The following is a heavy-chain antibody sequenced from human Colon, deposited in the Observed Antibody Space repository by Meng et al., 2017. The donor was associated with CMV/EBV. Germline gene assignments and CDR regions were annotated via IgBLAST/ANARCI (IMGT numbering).Heavy chain of an antibody. CDR1: GYSFTGYY. CDR2: MDPTTGRT. V-gene: IGHV1-2*02. CDR3: ASHSSYVWGSHH. Sequence: QGRLVQSGAGVRMPGASVKVSCKASGYSFTGYYIHWVRQAPGQGLEWMGWMDPTTGRTDYAQKFQGTVTMTRDTSISTAYLELSRLTSDDTAVYYCASHSSYVWGSHHWGQGTLVTVPQ. J-gene: IGHJ1*01. D-gene: IGHD3-16*01.